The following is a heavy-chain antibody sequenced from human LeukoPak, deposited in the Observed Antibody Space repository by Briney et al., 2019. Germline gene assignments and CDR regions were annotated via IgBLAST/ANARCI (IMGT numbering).Heavy chain of an antibody. CDR3: ARANFLYCSSSTCLFDY. J-gene: IGHJ4*02. Sequence: ASVKVSCKASGYTFTDYYTHWVQQAPGQGFEWMGWINPNDGDTNYAQKFQGRVTMTRDTSISTAHMEVSRLRSDDTAVYYCARANFLYCSSSTCLFDYWGQGTLVTVSS. CDR1: GYTFTDYY. CDR2: INPNDGDT. V-gene: IGHV1-2*02. D-gene: IGHD2-2*01.